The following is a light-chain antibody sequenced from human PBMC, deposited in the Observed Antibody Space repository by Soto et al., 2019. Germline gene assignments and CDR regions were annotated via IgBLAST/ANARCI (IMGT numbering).Light chain of an antibody. Sequence: QSVLTQPASVSGSPGQSVTISCTGPSSDMSWYQHHPGKAPKLIISEITHRASGVSTRFSGSKSGNTASLTISGLQADDEADYYCSSYAPSHTLVVFGGGTKVTVL. CDR3: SSYAPSHTLVV. V-gene: IGLV2-14*01. J-gene: IGLJ2*01. CDR1: SSD. CDR2: EIT.